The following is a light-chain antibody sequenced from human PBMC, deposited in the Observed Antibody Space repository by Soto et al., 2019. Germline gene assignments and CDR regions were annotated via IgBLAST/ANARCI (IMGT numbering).Light chain of an antibody. CDR2: DAS. CDR1: QSISSW. Sequence: DIQMTQSPSPLSATAGDRVTITCRASQSISSWLAWYQQKPGKAPKLLIYDASNLESGVPSRFSGSGSGTDCTLTISGLQPEDVSTYFCQQSYSSPQTLCQGTKVDIK. CDR3: QQSYSSPQT. J-gene: IGKJ1*01. V-gene: IGKV1-5*01.